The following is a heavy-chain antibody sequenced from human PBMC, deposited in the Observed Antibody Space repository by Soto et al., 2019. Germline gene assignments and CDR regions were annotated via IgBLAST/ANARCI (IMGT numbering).Heavy chain of an antibody. J-gene: IGHJ4*02. D-gene: IGHD7-27*01. CDR1: GGTFSSYT. CDR2: IITILGIA. Sequence: QVQLVQSGAEVKKPGSSVKVSCKASGGTFSSYTISWVRQAPGQGLEWMGRIITILGIANYAQKFQGRVTITADKSTSTAYMELSSLRSEDTAVYYCARANSCRCENLDYGGQGTLVTVSS. CDR3: ARANSCRCENLDY. V-gene: IGHV1-69*02.